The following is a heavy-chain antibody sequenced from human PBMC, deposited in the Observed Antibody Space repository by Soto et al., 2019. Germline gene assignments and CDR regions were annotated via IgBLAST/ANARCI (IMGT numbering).Heavy chain of an antibody. CDR2: IIPTFGTP. CDR1: GDTFSRYA. D-gene: IGHD4-17*01. J-gene: IGHJ6*02. Sequence: QVQLVQSGAEVKKPGSSVKVSCKASGDTFSRYAISWVRQAPGQGLEWMGGIIPTFGTPNYAQKFQGRVTIIADESRSTVYMEVSSLTSEETAMYYCARVAYGDYGVDVWGQGTTVTVSS. V-gene: IGHV1-69*01. CDR3: ARVAYGDYGVDV.